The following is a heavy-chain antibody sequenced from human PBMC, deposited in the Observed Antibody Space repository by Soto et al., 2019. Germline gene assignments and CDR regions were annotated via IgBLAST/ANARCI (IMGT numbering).Heavy chain of an antibody. Sequence: SETLSLTCTVSGGSISRGGYYWSWIRQHPGKGLEWIGYIYYSGSTYYNPSLKSRVTISVDTSKNQFSLKLSSVTAADTAVSYCAREVAEQWLANGKYYFDYWGQGALVTVSS. CDR3: AREVAEQWLANGKYYFDY. CDR1: GGSISRGGYY. V-gene: IGHV4-31*03. J-gene: IGHJ4*02. CDR2: IYYSGST. D-gene: IGHD6-19*01.